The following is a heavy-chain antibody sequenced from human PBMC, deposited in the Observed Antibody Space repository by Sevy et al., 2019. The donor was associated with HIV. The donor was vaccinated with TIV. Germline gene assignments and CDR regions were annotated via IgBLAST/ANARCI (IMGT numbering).Heavy chain of an antibody. D-gene: IGHD1-26*01. CDR3: VRVLWDVLVVPAATPSPWLDS. J-gene: IGHJ5*01. CDR1: GFALRSYT. V-gene: IGHV3-7*01. Sequence: GGSLRLSCGVSGFALRSYTMNWVRQAPGKGLEWVASIDPRGNERDYLDSLKGRFTISRDNAKNSLYLQMHSLKAGDTALYYCVRVLWDVLVVPAATPSPWLDSWGQGTLVTVSS. CDR2: IDPRGNER.